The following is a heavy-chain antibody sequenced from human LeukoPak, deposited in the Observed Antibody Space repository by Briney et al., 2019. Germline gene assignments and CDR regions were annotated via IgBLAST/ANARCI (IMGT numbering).Heavy chain of an antibody. V-gene: IGHV4-59*01. CDR2: IYYSGST. Sequence: SETLSLTCTVSGGSISSYYWSWIRQPPGKGLEWIGYIYYSGSTNYNPSLKSRVTISVDTSKNQFSLKLSSVTAADTAVYYCARGHYDSSGLFDYWGQGTLVTVSS. J-gene: IGHJ4*02. CDR1: GGSISSYY. CDR3: ARGHYDSSGLFDY. D-gene: IGHD3-22*01.